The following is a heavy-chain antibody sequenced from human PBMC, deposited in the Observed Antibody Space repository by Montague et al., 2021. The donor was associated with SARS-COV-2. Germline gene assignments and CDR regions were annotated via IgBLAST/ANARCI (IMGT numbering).Heavy chain of an antibody. V-gene: IGHV4-34*01. J-gene: IGHJ4*02. D-gene: IGHD3-10*01. Sequence: SETLSLTCAVYGGSFSGYYWSWIRQPPERGLEWIGEINQSGRTNNNPSLKSRVIISVDTSKNQFSLKLSSVTAADTAVYYCARRGSSVWGVTVSAELDYRGQGILVIVSS. CDR2: INQSGRT. CDR1: GGSFSGYY. CDR3: ARRGSSVWGVTVSAELDY.